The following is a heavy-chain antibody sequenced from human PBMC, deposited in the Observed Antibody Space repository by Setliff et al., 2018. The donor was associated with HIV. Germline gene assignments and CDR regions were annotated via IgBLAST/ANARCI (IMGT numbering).Heavy chain of an antibody. V-gene: IGHV4-38-2*02. CDR2: IYHSGST. CDR3: ARIGFAAAGKPSNFDY. Sequence: SETLSLTYTVSGYSISGGYYWGWIRQPPGKGLEWLGSIYHSGSTYYNPSLKSRATISVDTSMNQFSLKLNSVTAADTAMYYCARIGFAAAGKPSNFDYWGQGTLVTVSS. J-gene: IGHJ4*02. D-gene: IGHD6-13*01. CDR1: GYSISGGYY.